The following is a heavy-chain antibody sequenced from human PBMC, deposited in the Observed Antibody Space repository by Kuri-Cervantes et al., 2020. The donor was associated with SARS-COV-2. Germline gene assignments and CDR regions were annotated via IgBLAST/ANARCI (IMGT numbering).Heavy chain of an antibody. CDR1: GFTFNNYA. CDR2: TSYDGTSK. V-gene: IGHV3-30-3*01. CDR3: ARGRVGVQDF. D-gene: IGHD2-21*01. Sequence: GGSLRLSCAASGFTFNNYAMHWVRQTPGEGPEWVAITSYDGTSKYYADSVKGRFTISRDNSKNTLYLQMNNPRGDDTAVYFCARGRVGVQDFWGQGTLVTVSS. J-gene: IGHJ4*02.